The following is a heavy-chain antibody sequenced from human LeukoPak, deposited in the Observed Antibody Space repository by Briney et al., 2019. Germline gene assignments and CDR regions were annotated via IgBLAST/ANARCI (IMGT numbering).Heavy chain of an antibody. CDR1: GFTLSNYG. V-gene: IGHV3-33*01. CDR3: ARDRRYCGGGSCYFDYFFDY. J-gene: IGHJ4*02. CDR2: IWYDGSNK. D-gene: IGHD2-15*01. Sequence: GGSLRLSCAASGFTLSNYGMHWVRQAPGKGLEWVAVIWYDGSNKYYADSVKGRFTISRDNSKNTLYLQMNSLRAEDSALYFCARDRRYCGGGSCYFDYFFDYWGQGTLVTVSS.